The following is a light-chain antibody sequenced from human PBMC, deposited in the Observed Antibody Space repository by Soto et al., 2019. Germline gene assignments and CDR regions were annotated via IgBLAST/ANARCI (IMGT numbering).Light chain of an antibody. CDR1: QSISSGY. CDR3: QQYDTSPWT. CDR2: GAS. J-gene: IGKJ1*01. Sequence: EIVLTQSPGTLSLSPGERATLSCRASQSISSGYLAWYQQRPGQAPRLLIYGASSRATGIPDRFSGSGSGTDFTLTISRLQPEDFAVYYCQQYDTSPWTFGLGTKVDIK. V-gene: IGKV3-20*01.